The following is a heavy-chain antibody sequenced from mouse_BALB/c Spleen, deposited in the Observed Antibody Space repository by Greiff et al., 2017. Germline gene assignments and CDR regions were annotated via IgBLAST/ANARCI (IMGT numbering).Heavy chain of an antibody. CDR3: ARSWEKTYYAMDD. V-gene: IGHV1-82*01. CDR1: GYAFSSSW. D-gene: IGHD4-1*01. J-gene: IGHJ4*01. Sequence: QVQLQESGPELVKPGASVKISCKASGYAFSSSWMNWVKQRPGQGLEWIGRIYPGDGDTNYNGKFKGKATLTADKSSSTAYMQLSRLTSVDSAVFVCARSWEKTYYAMDDWGQG. CDR2: IYPGDGDT.